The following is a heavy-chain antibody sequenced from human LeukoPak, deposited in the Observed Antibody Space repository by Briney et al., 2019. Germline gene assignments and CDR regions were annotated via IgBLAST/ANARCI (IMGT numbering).Heavy chain of an antibody. Sequence: ASVKVSCKASGGTFSSYAISWVRQAPGQGLEWMGRIIPIFGTANYAQKFKGRVTITTDESKSTAYLELSSLRSEDTAVYYCARAIAEEDKDNWNDGWFDPWGQGTLVTVSS. CDR1: GGTFSSYA. V-gene: IGHV1-69*05. CDR2: IIPIFGTA. D-gene: IGHD1-20*01. CDR3: ARAIAEEDKDNWNDGWFDP. J-gene: IGHJ5*02.